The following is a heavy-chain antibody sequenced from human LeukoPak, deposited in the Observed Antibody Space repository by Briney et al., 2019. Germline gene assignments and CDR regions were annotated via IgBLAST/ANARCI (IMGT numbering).Heavy chain of an antibody. CDR1: GFTFSSFL. CDR3: ARSGQGLAAAGVGY. D-gene: IGHD6-13*01. V-gene: IGHV3-7*01. Sequence: GGSLRLSCAASGFTFSSFLITWVRQAPGKGLEWVANIKQDGGAKYYVDSVKGRFTISRDNAKNSLYLQMNSLRAEDTAVYYCARSGQGLAAAGVGYWGQGTLVTVSS. CDR2: IKQDGGAK. J-gene: IGHJ4*02.